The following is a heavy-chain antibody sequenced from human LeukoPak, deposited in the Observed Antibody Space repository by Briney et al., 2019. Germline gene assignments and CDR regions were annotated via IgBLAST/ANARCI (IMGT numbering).Heavy chain of an antibody. V-gene: IGHV4-39*01. CDR2: IYYSGST. D-gene: IGHD6-13*01. J-gene: IGHJ4*02. CDR3: ARRAGYSSTWYLDY. Sequence: SETLSLTCTVSGGSVSSSDYYWAWIRQPPGKGLEWIGSIYYSGSTYDNPSLKSRVTMSVATSRNKFSLKLTSVTAADTAVYYCARRAGYSSTWYLDYWGQGTLVTVSS. CDR1: GGSVSSSDYY.